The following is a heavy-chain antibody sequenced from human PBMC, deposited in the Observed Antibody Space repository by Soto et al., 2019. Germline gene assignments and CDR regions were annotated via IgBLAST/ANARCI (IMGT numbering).Heavy chain of an antibody. Sequence: QVQLVESGGGVVQPGRSLRLSCAASGFTFSSYGMHWVRQAPGKGLEWVAVIWYDGSNKYYADSVKGRFTISRDNSKNTLYLQMNSLRAEDTDVYYCARDQLIVGAIDYWGQGTLVTVSS. D-gene: IGHD1-26*01. CDR3: ARDQLIVGAIDY. CDR1: GFTFSSYG. J-gene: IGHJ4*02. CDR2: IWYDGSNK. V-gene: IGHV3-33*01.